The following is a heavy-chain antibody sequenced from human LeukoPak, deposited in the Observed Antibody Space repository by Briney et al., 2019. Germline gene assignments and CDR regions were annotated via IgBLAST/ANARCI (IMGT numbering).Heavy chain of an antibody. J-gene: IGHJ4*02. CDR3: ARDLAAAEKAKYYFDY. D-gene: IGHD6-13*01. CDR2: ISGSGSTI. Sequence: GGSLRLSCAASGFIFSSFEMNWVRQAPGKGLEWVSYISGSGSTIYYADSVKGRFTISRDNAKNSLYLQMNSLRAEDTAVYYCARDLAAAEKAKYYFDYWGQGTLVTVSS. CDR1: GFIFSSFE. V-gene: IGHV3-48*03.